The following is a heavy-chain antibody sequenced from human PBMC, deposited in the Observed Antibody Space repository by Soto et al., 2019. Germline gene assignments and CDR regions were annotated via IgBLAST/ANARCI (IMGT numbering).Heavy chain of an antibody. CDR2: IYHSGST. Sequence: QVQLQESGPGLVKPSGTLSLTCAVSSGSISSSNWWSWVRQPPGKGLEWIGEIYHSGSTNYNPSLKSRVTKSVDKSKNQYPLKLSSVTAADTAVYYSARDLSEPNYYYGMDVWGQGTTDTVSS. CDR1: SGSISSSNW. CDR3: ARDLSEPNYYYGMDV. J-gene: IGHJ6*02. V-gene: IGHV4-4*02. D-gene: IGHD6-19*01.